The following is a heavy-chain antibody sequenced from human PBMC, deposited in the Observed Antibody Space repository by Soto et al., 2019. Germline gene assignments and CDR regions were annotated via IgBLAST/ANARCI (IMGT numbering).Heavy chain of an antibody. V-gene: IGHV4-59*01. CDR1: GDSISTFY. CDR2: IYYTGST. J-gene: IGHJ5*02. D-gene: IGHD1-1*01. CDR3: ARDRISYNWNDVWFDP. Sequence: SETLSLTCTVSGDSISTFYWSWIRQPPGKGLEWIGYIYYTGSTNYNPSLKSRVTMSVDTSKRQFSLKLTSVTAADTAVYYCARDRISYNWNDVWFDPWGQGTLVTVSS.